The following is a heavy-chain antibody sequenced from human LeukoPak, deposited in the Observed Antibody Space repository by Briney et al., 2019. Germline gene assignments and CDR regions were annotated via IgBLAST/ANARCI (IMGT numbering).Heavy chain of an antibody. J-gene: IGHJ6*02. Sequence: ASVKVSCKASGYTFTSYGISWVRQAPGQGLEWMGWISAYNGNTNYAQKLQGRVTMTTDTSTSTAYMELRSLRSDDTAVYYCSVVVPAASYYYYGMDVWDQGTTVTVSS. CDR2: ISAYNGNT. V-gene: IGHV1-18*01. D-gene: IGHD2-2*01. CDR1: GYTFTSYG. CDR3: SVVVPAASYYYYGMDV.